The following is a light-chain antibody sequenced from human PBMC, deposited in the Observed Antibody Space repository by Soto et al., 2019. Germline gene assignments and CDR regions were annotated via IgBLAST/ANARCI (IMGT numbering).Light chain of an antibody. Sequence: DIQLTQSPSFLSASVGDRVTITCRASQDISSYLAWYQQEPGKAPKLLIYAASTLQSGVPSRFSGSGSGTDFTLTISTLQPEDFATYYCQQLNTYPWTFGQGTKVDI. V-gene: IGKV1-9*01. CDR3: QQLNTYPWT. CDR1: QDISSY. J-gene: IGKJ1*01. CDR2: AAS.